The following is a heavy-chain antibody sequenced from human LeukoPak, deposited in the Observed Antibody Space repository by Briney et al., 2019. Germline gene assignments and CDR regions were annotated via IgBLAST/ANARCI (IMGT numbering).Heavy chain of an antibody. J-gene: IGHJ6*02. V-gene: IGHV4-4*02. Sequence: PSETLSLTCAVSGGSISSSNWWSWVRQPPGKGLEWIGYIYYSGSTNYNPSLKSRVTISVDTSKNQFSLKLSSVTAADTAVYYCARDRAYYYGMDVWGQGTTVTVSS. CDR3: ARDRAYYYGMDV. CDR2: IYYSGST. CDR1: GGSISSSNW.